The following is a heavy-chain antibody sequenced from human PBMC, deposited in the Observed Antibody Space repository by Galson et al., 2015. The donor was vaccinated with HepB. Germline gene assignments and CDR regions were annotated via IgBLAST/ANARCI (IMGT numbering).Heavy chain of an antibody. CDR1: GFTFSSYW. V-gene: IGHV3-7*01. Sequence: SLRLSCAASGFTFSSYWMSWVRQAPGKGLEWVANIKQDGSEKYYVDSVKGRFTISRDNAKNSLYLQMNSLRAEDTAVYYCAREWQLAEGGFFDYWGQGTLVTVSS. CDR2: IKQDGSEK. J-gene: IGHJ4*02. D-gene: IGHD6-6*01. CDR3: AREWQLAEGGFFDY.